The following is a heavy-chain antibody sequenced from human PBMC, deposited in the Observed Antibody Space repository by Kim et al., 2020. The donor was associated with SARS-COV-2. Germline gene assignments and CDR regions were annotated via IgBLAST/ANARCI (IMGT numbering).Heavy chain of an antibody. CDR1: GYSFTSYW. Sequence: GESLKISCKGSGYSFTSYWIGWVRQMPGKGLEWMGIIYPGDSDTRYSPSFQGQVTISADKSISTAYLQWSSLKASDTAMYYCARQQQQLALTPSYYYYYYGMDVWGQGTTVTVSS. D-gene: IGHD6-13*01. CDR2: IYPGDSDT. V-gene: IGHV5-51*01. J-gene: IGHJ6*02. CDR3: ARQQQQLALTPSYYYYYYGMDV.